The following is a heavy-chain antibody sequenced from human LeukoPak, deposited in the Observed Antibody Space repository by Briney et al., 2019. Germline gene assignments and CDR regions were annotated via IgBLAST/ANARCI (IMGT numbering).Heavy chain of an antibody. J-gene: IGHJ4*02. V-gene: IGHV4-61*02. Sequence: SQTLSLTCTVSGGSINSGGYYWSWIRQPAGKGLEWIGRIYASGSANYNPSLKSRVTISVDTSKNQFSLKLSSVTAADTAVYYCASGPITMVRGVFDYWGQGTLVTVSS. CDR1: GGSINSGGYY. D-gene: IGHD3-10*01. CDR2: IYASGSA. CDR3: ASGPITMVRGVFDY.